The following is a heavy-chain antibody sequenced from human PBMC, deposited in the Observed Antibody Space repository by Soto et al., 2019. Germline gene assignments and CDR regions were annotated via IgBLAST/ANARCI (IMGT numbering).Heavy chain of an antibody. CDR3: AKDGLGYYYDSSGNSYGMDV. V-gene: IGHV3-23*01. CDR1: GFTFSSYA. D-gene: IGHD3-22*01. Sequence: GGSLRLSCAASGFTFSSYAMSWVRQAPGKGLEWVSAISGSGGSTYYADSVKGRFTISRDNSKNTLYLQMNSLRAEDTAVYYCAKDGLGYYYDSSGNSYGMDVWGQGTTVTVSS. J-gene: IGHJ6*02. CDR2: ISGSGGST.